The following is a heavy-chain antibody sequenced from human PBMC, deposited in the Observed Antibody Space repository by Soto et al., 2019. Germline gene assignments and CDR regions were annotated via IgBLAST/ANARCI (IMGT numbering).Heavy chain of an antibody. Sequence: GGSLRLSCAASGFTFSSYAMHWVRQAPGKGLEWVAVISYDGSNKYYADSVKGRFTISRDNSKNTLYLQMNSLRAEDTAVYYCARLRNYDFWSGYWSPWGQGTLVTVS. CDR2: ISYDGSNK. CDR1: GFTFSSYA. V-gene: IGHV3-30-3*01. D-gene: IGHD3-3*01. J-gene: IGHJ5*02. CDR3: ARLRNYDFWSGYWSP.